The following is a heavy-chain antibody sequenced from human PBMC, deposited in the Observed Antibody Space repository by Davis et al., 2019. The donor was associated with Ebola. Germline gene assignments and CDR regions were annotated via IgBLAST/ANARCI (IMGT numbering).Heavy chain of an antibody. J-gene: IGHJ4*02. CDR1: GGTFSSYA. CDR2: IIPIFGTA. Sequence: SVKVSCKASGGTFSSYAISWVRQAPGQGLEWMGGIIPIFGTANYAQKFQGRVTITADKSTSTAYMELSSLRSEDTAVYYCARRMLRYFDRLGFGYWGQGNLVTVSS. V-gene: IGHV1-69*06. D-gene: IGHD3-9*01. CDR3: ARRMLRYFDRLGFGY.